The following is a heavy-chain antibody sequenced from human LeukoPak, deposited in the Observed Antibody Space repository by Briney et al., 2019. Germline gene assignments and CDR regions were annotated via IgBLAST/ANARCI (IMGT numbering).Heavy chain of an antibody. CDR2: IYYSGST. V-gene: IGHV4-31*03. CDR1: GGSISSGGYY. J-gene: IGHJ4*02. Sequence: SETLSLTCTVSGGSISSGGYYWSWIRQHPGKCLEWIGYIYYSGSTYYNPSLKSRVTISVDTSKNQFSLKLSSVTAADTAVYYCARAGYSSSWYLDYWGQGTLVTVSS. CDR3: ARAGYSSSWYLDY. D-gene: IGHD6-13*01.